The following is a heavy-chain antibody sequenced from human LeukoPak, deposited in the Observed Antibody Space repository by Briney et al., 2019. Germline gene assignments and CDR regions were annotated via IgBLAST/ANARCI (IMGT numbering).Heavy chain of an antibody. CDR2: ISYDGSNK. CDR1: GFTFSSYA. Sequence: GGSLRLSCAASGFTFSSYAMHWVRQAPGKGLEWVAVISYDGSNKYYADSVKGRFTISRDNSKNTLYLQMNSLRAEDTAVYYCARDRVGATDYFDFWGQGTLVTVSS. J-gene: IGHJ4*02. V-gene: IGHV3-30-3*01. D-gene: IGHD1-26*01. CDR3: ARDRVGATDYFDF.